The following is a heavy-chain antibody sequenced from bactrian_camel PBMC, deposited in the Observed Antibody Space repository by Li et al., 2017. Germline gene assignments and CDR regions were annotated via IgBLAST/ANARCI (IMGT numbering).Heavy chain of an antibody. V-gene: IGHV3S53*01. Sequence: QVQLVESGGGSVGPGVSLKLSCTVIGFIFNRCAMAWYRQAPGNGRELVASLSTDRTIKYSDSVRGRFNISQNNAKNILYLEMDSLKVDGTAVYTRAAAIGVHCILNTWYIPSYKHWGQGTQVTV. CDR1: GFIFNRCA. D-gene: IGHD5*01. J-gene: IGHJ4*01. CDR3: AAAIGVHCILNTWYIPSYKH. CDR2: LSTDRTI.